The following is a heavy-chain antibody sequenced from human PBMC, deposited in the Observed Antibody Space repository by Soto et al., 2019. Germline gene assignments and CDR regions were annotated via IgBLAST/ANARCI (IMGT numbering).Heavy chain of an antibody. CDR1: GFTFSSYS. CDR2: ISSSSSYI. D-gene: IGHD6-19*01. CDR3: AREAEGIVVSRNFDL. J-gene: IGHJ5*02. V-gene: IGHV3-21*01. Sequence: EVQLVESGGGLVKPGGSLRLSCVASGFTFSSYSMNWVRQAPGKGLEWVSSISSSSSYIYFADAVRGRFTISRDNAKNLVYLQMNSLRAEDTAVYYCAREAEGIVVSRNFDLWGQGTLVTVSS.